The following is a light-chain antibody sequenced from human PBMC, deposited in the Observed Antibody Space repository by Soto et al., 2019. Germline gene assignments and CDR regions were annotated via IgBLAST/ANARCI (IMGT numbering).Light chain of an antibody. Sequence: QSVLTQPPSVSGAPGQRVTISCTGSSSNFGAGYDVHWYQQLPGTAPKLLIYGDDNRPSGVPDRFSGSKSGTSASLAITGGQAEEEAAYYCQSYDKSLSGYVFGTGTKVTVL. V-gene: IGLV1-40*01. CDR1: SSNFGAGYD. J-gene: IGLJ1*01. CDR2: GDD. CDR3: QSYDKSLSGYV.